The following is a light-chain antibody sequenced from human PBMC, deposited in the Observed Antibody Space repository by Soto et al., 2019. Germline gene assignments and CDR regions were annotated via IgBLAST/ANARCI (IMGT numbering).Light chain of an antibody. CDR2: SNN. V-gene: IGLV1-44*01. CDR1: SSNIGVHT. CDR3: AAWDDSLNAFYA. J-gene: IGLJ1*01. Sequence: QSVLTQPPSASGTPGQRVTISCSGSSSNIGVHTVNWYQQFPGTAPKLLIYSNNQRPSGVPDRFSGSTSGTSASLAISGLQSEDEADYYCAAWDDSLNAFYAFGTGTKVTVL.